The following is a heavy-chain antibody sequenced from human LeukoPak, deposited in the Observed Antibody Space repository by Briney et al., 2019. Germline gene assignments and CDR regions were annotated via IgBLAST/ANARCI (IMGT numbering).Heavy chain of an antibody. D-gene: IGHD2-2*01. Sequence: ASVKVSCKASGYTFTGYYMHWVRQAPGQGLEWMGWINPNSGGTNYAQKFQGRATMTRDTSISTAYMELSRLRSDDTAVYYCARALVVPAAIRARMDVWGQGTTVTVSS. CDR3: ARALVVPAAIRARMDV. V-gene: IGHV1-2*02. CDR1: GYTFTGYY. J-gene: IGHJ6*02. CDR2: INPNSGGT.